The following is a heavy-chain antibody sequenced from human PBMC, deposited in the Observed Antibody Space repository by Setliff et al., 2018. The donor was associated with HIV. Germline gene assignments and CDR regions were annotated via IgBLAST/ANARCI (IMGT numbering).Heavy chain of an antibody. Sequence: ASVKVSCKASGYNFDSFAVIWVRQAPGQGLEWMGWISGYNCQTKDAQKFQGRLIMTTDTATSTSYVEMRSLRSDDTAIYYCARARYGGFDHWGQGSLVTAPQ. V-gene: IGHV1-18*01. CDR2: ISGYNCQT. D-gene: IGHD3-16*01. CDR1: GYNFDSFA. J-gene: IGHJ4*02. CDR3: ARARYGGFDH.